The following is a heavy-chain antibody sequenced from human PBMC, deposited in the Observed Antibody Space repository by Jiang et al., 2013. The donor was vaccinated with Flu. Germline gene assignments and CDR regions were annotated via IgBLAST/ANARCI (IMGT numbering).Heavy chain of an antibody. CDR2: INAGNGNT. D-gene: IGHD3-10*01. V-gene: IGHV1-3*01. CDR1: GYTFTSYA. Sequence: SGAEVKKPGASVKVSCKASGYTFTSYAMHWVRQAPGQRLEWMGWINAGNGNTKYSQKFQGRVTITRDTSASTAYMELSSLRSEDTAVYYCARDRHYGSGSYEGFGYWGQGTLVTVSS. CDR3: ARDRHYGSGSYEGFGY. J-gene: IGHJ4*02.